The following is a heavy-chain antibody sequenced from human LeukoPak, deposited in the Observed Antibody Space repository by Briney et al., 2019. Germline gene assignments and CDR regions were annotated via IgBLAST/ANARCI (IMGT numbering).Heavy chain of an antibody. CDR3: ARAYYDFWSGYANWFDP. V-gene: IGHV4-39*07. CDR1: GGSISSSSYY. D-gene: IGHD3-3*01. CDR2: IHYSGST. J-gene: IGHJ5*02. Sequence: SETLSLTCTVSGGSISSSSYYWGWIRQPPGKGLEWIGSIHYSGSTNYNPSLKSRVTISVDTSKNQFSLKLSSVTAADTAVYYCARAYYDFWSGYANWFDPWGQGTLVTVSS.